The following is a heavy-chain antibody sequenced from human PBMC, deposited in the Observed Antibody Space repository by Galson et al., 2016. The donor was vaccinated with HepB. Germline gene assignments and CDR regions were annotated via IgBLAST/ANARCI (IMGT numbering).Heavy chain of an antibody. CDR3: ARRGDSSGTLHY. CDR1: GGFVTSSNYY. V-gene: IGHV4-61*01. J-gene: IGHJ4*02. Sequence: SETLSLTCSVSGGFVTSSNYYWSWVRQPPGKELEWIGYIYYSENTSYNPSLKSRVIISVDTSKNQFSLQLSSVTAADTAVYYCARRGDSSGTLHYWGQGALVTASA. D-gene: IGHD4-23*01. CDR2: IYYSENT.